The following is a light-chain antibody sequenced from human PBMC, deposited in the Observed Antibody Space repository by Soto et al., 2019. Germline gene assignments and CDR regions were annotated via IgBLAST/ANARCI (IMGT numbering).Light chain of an antibody. CDR2: EAS. V-gene: IGKV1-5*01. CDR3: QQYNNWPWT. Sequence: DIQMTQSPSTLSASVGDRVTITCRPSQSVSTWLAWYQQKPGEAPNLLIYEASRLQSGVPSRFSGSASGREFTLTITNLQPDDVAVYYCQQYNNWPWTFG. CDR1: QSVSTW. J-gene: IGKJ1*01.